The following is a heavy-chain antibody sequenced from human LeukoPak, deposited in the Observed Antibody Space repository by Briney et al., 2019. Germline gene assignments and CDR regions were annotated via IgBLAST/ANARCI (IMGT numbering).Heavy chain of an antibody. Sequence: GGSLRLSCAASGFTFSSYAMSWVRQAPGKGLEWVSAISGSGGSTYYADSVKGRFTISRDNSKNTLYLQMNSLRAEDTAVYYCAKIQGGTVLRYFDWLPPDYWGQGTLVTVSS. D-gene: IGHD3-9*01. J-gene: IGHJ4*02. CDR3: AKIQGGTVLRYFDWLPPDY. CDR1: GFTFSSYA. CDR2: ISGSGGST. V-gene: IGHV3-23*01.